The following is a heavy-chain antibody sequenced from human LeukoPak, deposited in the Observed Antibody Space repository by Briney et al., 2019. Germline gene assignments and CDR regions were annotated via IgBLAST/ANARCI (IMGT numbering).Heavy chain of an antibody. J-gene: IGHJ4*02. CDR2: ISSSSSYI. CDR3: ASDSSGYSPVEVDY. D-gene: IGHD3-22*01. Sequence: GGSLRLSCAASGFTFSSYGMSWVRQAPGKGLEWVSSISSSSSYIYYADSVKGRFTISRDNAKNSLYLQMNSLRAEDTAVYYCASDSSGYSPVEVDYWGQGTLVTVSS. V-gene: IGHV3-21*01. CDR1: GFTFSSYG.